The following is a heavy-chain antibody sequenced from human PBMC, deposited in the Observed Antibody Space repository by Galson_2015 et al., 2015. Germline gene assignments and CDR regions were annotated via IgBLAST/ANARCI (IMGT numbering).Heavy chain of an antibody. Sequence: SLRLSCAASGFTFSSYGMHWVRQAPGKGLEWVAVIWYDGSNKYYADSVKGRFTISRDNSKNTLYLQMNSLRAEDTAVYYCAREDSSIVGTFDYWGQGTLVTVSS. J-gene: IGHJ4*02. CDR1: GFTFSSYG. CDR3: AREDSSIVGTFDY. D-gene: IGHD6-13*01. CDR2: IWYDGSNK. V-gene: IGHV3-33*01.